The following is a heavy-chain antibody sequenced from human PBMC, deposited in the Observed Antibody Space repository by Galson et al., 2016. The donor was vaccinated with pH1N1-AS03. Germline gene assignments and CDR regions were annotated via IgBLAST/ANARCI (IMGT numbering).Heavy chain of an antibody. Sequence: SLRLSCAASGFTFSDYYMSWIRQAPGKGLEWVSSITSSSRTIYYADSVKGRFTISRDNAKNPLYLQMNSPRAEDTAVYYCAGDTGGPVIGFDPWGQGTLVTVSS. V-gene: IGHV3-11*04. CDR2: ITSSSRTI. J-gene: IGHJ5*02. D-gene: IGHD2/OR15-2a*01. CDR1: GFTFSDYY. CDR3: AGDTGGPVIGFDP.